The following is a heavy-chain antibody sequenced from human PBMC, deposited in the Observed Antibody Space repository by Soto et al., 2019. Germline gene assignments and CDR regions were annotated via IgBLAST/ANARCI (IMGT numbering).Heavy chain of an antibody. Sequence: ASVKVSCKASGYTFTSYDINWVRQATGQGLEWMGWMNPNSGNTGYAQKFQGRVTMTRNTSISTAYMELSSLRSEDTAVYYCARGFREWLQMLYYYYGMDVWGQGTTVTAP. CDR3: ARGFREWLQMLYYYYGMDV. CDR2: MNPNSGNT. D-gene: IGHD3-3*01. CDR1: GYTFTSYD. V-gene: IGHV1-8*01. J-gene: IGHJ6*02.